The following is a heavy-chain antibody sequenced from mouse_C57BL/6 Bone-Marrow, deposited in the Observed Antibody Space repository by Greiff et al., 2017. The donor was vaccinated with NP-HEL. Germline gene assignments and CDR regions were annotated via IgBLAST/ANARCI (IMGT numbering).Heavy chain of an antibody. CDR3: ARHEVNYYGSLYYAMDY. V-gene: IGHV1-62-2*01. CDR1: GYTFTEYT. D-gene: IGHD1-1*01. CDR2: FYPGSGSI. Sequence: LVKPGASVKLSCKASGYTFTEYTIHWVKQRSGQGLEWSGWFYPGSGSIKYNEKFKDKATLTADKSSSTVYMELSRLTSEDSAVYFCARHEVNYYGSLYYAMDYWGQGTSVTVSS. J-gene: IGHJ4*01.